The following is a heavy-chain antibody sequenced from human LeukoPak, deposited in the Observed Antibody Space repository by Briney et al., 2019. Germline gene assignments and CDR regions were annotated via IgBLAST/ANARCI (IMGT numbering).Heavy chain of an antibody. V-gene: IGHV3-30*04. D-gene: IGHD6-13*01. CDR2: ISYDGSNK. J-gene: IGHJ5*02. CDR1: GFTFSSYA. CDR3: ARAGIAAAGTRWFDP. Sequence: GGSLRLSCAASGFTFSSYAMHWVRQAPGKVLGWVAVISYDGSNKYYADSVKGRFTISRDNSKNTLYLQMNSLRAEDTAVYYCARAGIAAAGTRWFDPWGQGTLVTVSS.